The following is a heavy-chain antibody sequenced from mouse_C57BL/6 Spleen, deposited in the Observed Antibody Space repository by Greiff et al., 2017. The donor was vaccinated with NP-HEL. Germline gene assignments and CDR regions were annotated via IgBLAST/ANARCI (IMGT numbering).Heavy chain of an antibody. D-gene: IGHD1-1*01. CDR3: ARSRFTTVVADY. Sequence: QVQLQQSGAELVRPGTSVKVSCKASGYAFTNYLIEWVKQRPGQGLEWIGVINPGSGGTNYNEKFKGKATLTADKSSSTAYMQLSSLTSEDSAVYFYARSRFTTVVADYWGQGTTLTVSS. CDR2: INPGSGGT. V-gene: IGHV1-54*01. CDR1: GYAFTNYL. J-gene: IGHJ2*01.